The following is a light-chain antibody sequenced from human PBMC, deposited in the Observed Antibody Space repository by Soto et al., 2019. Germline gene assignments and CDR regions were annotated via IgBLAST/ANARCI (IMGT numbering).Light chain of an antibody. J-gene: IGLJ1*01. V-gene: IGLV3-1*01. CDR2: QDS. Sequence: SYELTQPPSVSVSPGQTASITCSGDKLGDKYACWYQQKPGQSPVLVIYQDSKRPSGIPERFSGSNSGNTATLTISGTQAMDEADYYCQAWDSILYIFGTGTKLTVL. CDR1: KLGDKY. CDR3: QAWDSILYI.